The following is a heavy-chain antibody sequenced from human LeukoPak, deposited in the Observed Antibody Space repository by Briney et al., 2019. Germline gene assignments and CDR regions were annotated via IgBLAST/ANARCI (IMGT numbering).Heavy chain of an antibody. D-gene: IGHD3-22*01. CDR1: GGSISSYY. CDR3: ARGRDSRGYQFMGFDS. CDR2: IYYSGST. J-gene: IGHJ4*02. V-gene: IGHV4-59*08. Sequence: SETRSLSCTVSGGSISSYYWSWIRQPPEKELEWIGYIYYSGSTNYNPSLKSRVTISVDTSKNQFSLRLSSVIAADTAVYYCARGRDSRGYQFMGFDSWGQGTLVTVSS.